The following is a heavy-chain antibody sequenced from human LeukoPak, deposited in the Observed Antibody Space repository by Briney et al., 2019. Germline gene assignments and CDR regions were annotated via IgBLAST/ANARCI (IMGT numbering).Heavy chain of an antibody. CDR1: GVSISSYY. CDR2: VYTSGST. J-gene: IGHJ4*02. V-gene: IGHV4-4*07. CDR3: AREGGPTALDF. D-gene: IGHD1-1*01. Sequence: PSETLSLTCTVSGVSISSYYWSWIRQPAGKGLEWIGHVYTSGSTKYNTSLKSRVTMSVDTSKNQFSLKLSSVTAADTAVYYCAREGGPTALDFWGQGTLVTVSS.